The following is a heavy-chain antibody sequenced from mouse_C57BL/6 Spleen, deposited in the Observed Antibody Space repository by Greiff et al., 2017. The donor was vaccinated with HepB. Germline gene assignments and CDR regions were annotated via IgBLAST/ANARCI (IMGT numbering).Heavy chain of an antibody. CDR1: GFTFSDYG. Sequence: EVQVVESGGGLVKPGGSLKLSCAASGFTFSDYGMHWVRQAPEKGLEWVAYISSGSSTIYYADTVKGRFTISRDNAKNTLFLQMTSLRSEDTAMYYCARRDYGSSWAWFAYWGQGTLVTVSA. V-gene: IGHV5-17*01. J-gene: IGHJ3*01. CDR3: ARRDYGSSWAWFAY. CDR2: ISSGSSTI. D-gene: IGHD1-1*01.